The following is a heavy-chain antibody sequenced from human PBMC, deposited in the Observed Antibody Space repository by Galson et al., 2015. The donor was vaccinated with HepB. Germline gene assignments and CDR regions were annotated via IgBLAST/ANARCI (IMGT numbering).Heavy chain of an antibody. CDR1: GFTFTKCW. V-gene: IGHV3-74*01. J-gene: IGHJ6*02. CDR3: ARGPQYQVHYAMDV. D-gene: IGHD2-2*01. Sequence: SLRLSCAASGFTFTKCWMHWVRQVPGKGLVCVARIKSDGSDTIYADSVRGRFTISRDNALNTVYLQMDSLRAEDTGVYYCARGPQYQVHYAMDVWGQGTTVTVSS. CDR2: IKSDGSDT.